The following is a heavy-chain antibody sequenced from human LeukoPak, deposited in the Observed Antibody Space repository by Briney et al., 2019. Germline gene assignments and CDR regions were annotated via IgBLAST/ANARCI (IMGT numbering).Heavy chain of an antibody. J-gene: IGHJ4*02. CDR3: AGSGSPDLGYWGHYYFEY. Sequence: PSETLSLTCTVSGGSISSYYWSWIRQPAGKGLEWIGRIYTSGSTNYNPSLKSRVTMSVDTSKNQFSLKLSPVTAADTAVYYCAGSGSPDLGYWGHYYFEYWGQGTLVTVSS. D-gene: IGHD1-26*01. CDR1: GGSISSYY. V-gene: IGHV4-4*07. CDR2: IYTSGST.